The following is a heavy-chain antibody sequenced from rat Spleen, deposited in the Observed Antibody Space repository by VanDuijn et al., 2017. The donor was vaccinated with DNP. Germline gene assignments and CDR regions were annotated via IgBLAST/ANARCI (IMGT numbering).Heavy chain of an antibody. J-gene: IGHJ3*01. CDR1: GYSITSNY. CDR2: INYSGST. CDR3: ASLWTLVY. D-gene: IGHD1-3*01. V-gene: IGHV3-1*01. Sequence: EVQLQESGPGLVKPSLSLSLTCSVTGYSITSNYWAWIRKFPGNKMEWMGYINYSGSTGYNPSLKSRISITRDTSKNQFFLQLNSVTTEDTATYYCASLWTLVYWGQGTLVTVSS.